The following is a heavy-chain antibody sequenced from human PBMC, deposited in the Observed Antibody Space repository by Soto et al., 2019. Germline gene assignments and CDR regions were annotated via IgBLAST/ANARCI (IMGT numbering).Heavy chain of an antibody. J-gene: IGHJ6*02. CDR2: INGYTGNT. D-gene: IGHD1-26*01. Sequence: QVQLVQSGAEVKKPGASVKVSCKASGYTFTSYGFSWVRQAPGQGLEWMGWINGYTGNTHYAQKFQGRVTMTTDTSTNTAYTELWNMISDDTAVYYCARSWDTGKGGMDVWGQGTTVTVSS. CDR1: GYTFTSYG. CDR3: ARSWDTGKGGMDV. V-gene: IGHV1-18*01.